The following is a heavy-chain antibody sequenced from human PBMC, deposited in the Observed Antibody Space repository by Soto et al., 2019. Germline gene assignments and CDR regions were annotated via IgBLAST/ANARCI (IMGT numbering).Heavy chain of an antibody. CDR1: GGSFSGYY. J-gene: IGHJ4*02. CDR2: INHSGST. V-gene: IGHV4-34*01. CDR3: ARGRLDFWSGYYRKYYFDY. D-gene: IGHD3-3*01. Sequence: SETLSLTCAVYGGSFSGYYWSWIRQPPGKGLEWIGEINHSGSTNYNPSLKSRVTISVDTSKNQFSLKLSSVTAADTAVYYCARGRLDFWSGYYRKYYFDYWGQGTLVTVS.